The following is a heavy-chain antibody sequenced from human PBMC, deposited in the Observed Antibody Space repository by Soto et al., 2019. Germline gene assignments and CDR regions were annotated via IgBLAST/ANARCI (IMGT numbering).Heavy chain of an antibody. Sequence: GASVKVSCKASGYTFTDSHIHWVRQAPGQGLEWMCWINPYTGDRNYAQRFQGRLTLTRDTTISTAYMALTSLTSYNKAVYFCERPYELVCDACGQGILSTVSS. CDR1: GYTFTDSH. J-gene: IGHJ5*02. CDR2: INPYTGDR. V-gene: IGHV1-2*02. CDR3: ERPYELVCDA. D-gene: IGHD3-3*01.